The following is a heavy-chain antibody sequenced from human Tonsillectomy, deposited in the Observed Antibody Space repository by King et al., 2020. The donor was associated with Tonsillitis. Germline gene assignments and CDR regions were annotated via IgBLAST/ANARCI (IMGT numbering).Heavy chain of an antibody. CDR3: AGDAYSSGRCGIFDI. D-gene: IGHD6-19*01. V-gene: IGHV3-30*15. J-gene: IGHJ3*02. CDR1: GLTYSASF. Sequence: VQLVESGGGVVQPGGSLSLSCAASGLTYSASFIHWVRQAPGKGLEWVALIAHDGNRKNSPGTMKGRFTISGDNSQNTVYLKKRSLRAEDTAVYYCAGDAYSSGRCGIFDIWGQGPKVTVST. CDR2: IAHDGNRK.